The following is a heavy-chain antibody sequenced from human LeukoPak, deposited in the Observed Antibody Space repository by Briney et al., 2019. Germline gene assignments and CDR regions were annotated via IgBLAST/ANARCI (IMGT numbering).Heavy chain of an antibody. J-gene: IGHJ3*02. CDR2: IYYSGST. V-gene: IGHV4-59*06. D-gene: IGHD2-15*01. CDR1: GGSISSYY. Sequence: SETLSLTCTVSGGSISSYYWSWIRQHPGKGLEWIGYIYYSGSTYYNPSLKSRVTISVDTSKNQFSLKLSSVTAADTAVYYCAREGNYCSGGSCPRDAFDIWGQGTMVTVSS. CDR3: AREGNYCSGGSCPRDAFDI.